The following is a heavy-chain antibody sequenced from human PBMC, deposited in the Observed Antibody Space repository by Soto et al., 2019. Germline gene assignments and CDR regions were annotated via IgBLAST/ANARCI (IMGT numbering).Heavy chain of an antibody. CDR2: IDPSDSYT. J-gene: IGHJ6*02. V-gene: IGHV5-10-1*01. D-gene: IGHD3-3*01. CDR3: ARDQRYDFWSGYSDLYYYYGMDV. Sequence: SCKRSGYSFTSYWISWVRQMPGKGLEWMGRIDPSDSYTNYSPSFQGHVTTSADKTISTPYLQWSSLKASDTAMYYCARDQRYDFWSGYSDLYYYYGMDVWGQGTTVTVSS. CDR1: GYSFTSYW.